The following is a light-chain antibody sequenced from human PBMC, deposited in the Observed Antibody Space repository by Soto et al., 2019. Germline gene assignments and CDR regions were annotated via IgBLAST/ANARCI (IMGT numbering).Light chain of an antibody. V-gene: IGLV1-40*01. CDR1: RSNIGAGFD. CDR3: QSYDGSLSGPVV. Sequence: QAVVTQPPSVSGAPGQRVTISCTGTRSNIGAGFDVHWYQQLPGTAPKLLIYDNNNRPSEVPDRFSGSKSGTSASLAITGLQAEDEADYYCQSYDGSLSGPVVFGGGTKVTVL. J-gene: IGLJ2*01. CDR2: DNN.